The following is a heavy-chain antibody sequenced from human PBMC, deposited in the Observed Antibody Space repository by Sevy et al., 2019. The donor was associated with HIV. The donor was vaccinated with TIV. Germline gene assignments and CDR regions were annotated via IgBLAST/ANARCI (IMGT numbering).Heavy chain of an antibody. J-gene: IGHJ6*02. D-gene: IGHD2-15*01. CDR3: AREGGYCSGGSCYPWYYYGMDV. V-gene: IGHV3-53*01. CDR1: GFTVSSNY. Sequence: GGSLRLSCAASGFTVSSNYMSWVRQAPGKGLEWVSVIYSGGSTYYADSVKGRFTISRDNSKNTLYLQMNSLRAEDTAVYYCAREGGYCSGGSCYPWYYYGMDVWGQGTTVTVSS. CDR2: IYSGGST.